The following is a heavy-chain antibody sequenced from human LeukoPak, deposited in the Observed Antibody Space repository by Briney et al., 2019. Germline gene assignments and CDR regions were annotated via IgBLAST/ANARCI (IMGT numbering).Heavy chain of an antibody. CDR3: AKDALAGSVVVPGRVDY. Sequence: PGGSLRLSCAASGFTFSSYAMSWVRQAPGKGLEWVSAISGSGGSTYYADSVKGRFTISRDNSKNTLYLQTNSLRAEDTAVYYCAKDALAGSVVVPGRVDYWGRGTLVTVSS. CDR2: ISGSGGST. V-gene: IGHV3-23*01. CDR1: GFTFSSYA. J-gene: IGHJ4*02. D-gene: IGHD2-2*01.